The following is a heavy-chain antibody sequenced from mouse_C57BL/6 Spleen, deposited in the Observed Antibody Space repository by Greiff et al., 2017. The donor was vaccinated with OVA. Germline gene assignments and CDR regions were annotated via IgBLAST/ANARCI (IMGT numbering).Heavy chain of an antibody. V-gene: IGHV5-6*02. CDR1: GFTFSSYG. CDR3: ARHNGYYFDY. D-gene: IGHD2-2*01. CDR2: ISSGGSYT. Sequence: DVKLVESGGDLVKPGGSLKLSCAASGFTFSSYGMSWVRQTPDKRLEWVATISSGGSYTYYPDSVKGRFTISRDNAKNTLYLQMSSLKSEDTAMYYCARHNGYYFDYWGQGTTLTVSS. J-gene: IGHJ2*01.